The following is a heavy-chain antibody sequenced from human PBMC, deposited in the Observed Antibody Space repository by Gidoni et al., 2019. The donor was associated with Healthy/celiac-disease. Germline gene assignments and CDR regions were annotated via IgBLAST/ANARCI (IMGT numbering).Heavy chain of an antibody. CDR2: ISGSGGST. J-gene: IGHJ3*02. CDR3: AKDRRDIVVVVAATPVGAFDI. V-gene: IGHV3-23*01. D-gene: IGHD2-15*01. Sequence: EVQLLESGGGLVQPGGSLRLSCAASGFAFRSYSMSWVRQAPGKGLEWVSAISGSGGSTYYADSVKGRFTISRDNSKNTLDLQMNSLRAEETAVYYCAKDRRDIVVVVAATPVGAFDIWGQGTMVTVSS. CDR1: GFAFRSYS.